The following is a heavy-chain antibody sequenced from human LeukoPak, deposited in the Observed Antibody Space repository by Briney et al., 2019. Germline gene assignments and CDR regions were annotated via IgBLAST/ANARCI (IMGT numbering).Heavy chain of an antibody. Sequence: SETLSLTCAVSGYSISSGYYWGWIRQPPGKGLEWIGTIYHSGTTYYNPSLKSRVTISLDTSKNQFSLNLRSVTAADTAVYYCARFECTSGRGFDPWGQGTLVTVSS. V-gene: IGHV4-38-2*01. CDR1: GYSISSGYY. CDR3: ARFECTSGRGFDP. D-gene: IGHD2-2*01. J-gene: IGHJ5*02. CDR2: IYHSGTT.